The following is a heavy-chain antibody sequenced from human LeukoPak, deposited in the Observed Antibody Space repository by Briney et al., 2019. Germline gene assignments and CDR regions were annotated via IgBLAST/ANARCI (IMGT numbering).Heavy chain of an antibody. CDR1: GYTFSSYG. J-gene: IGHJ4*02. V-gene: IGHV1-18*01. Sequence: GASVKVSCKASGYTFSSYGISWVRQAPGQGLEWMGWISTYNGNINYAQKFQGRVTMTTDTSTSTAYMELRSLRSDDTAVYYCALTTLTTYGDYFDCWGQGTLVTVSS. CDR2: ISTYNGNI. CDR3: ALTTLTTYGDYFDC. D-gene: IGHD4-11*01.